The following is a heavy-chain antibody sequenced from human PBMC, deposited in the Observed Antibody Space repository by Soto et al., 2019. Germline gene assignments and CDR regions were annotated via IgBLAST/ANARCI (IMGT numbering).Heavy chain of an antibody. CDR3: ALRSMAVVPEY. J-gene: IGHJ4*02. D-gene: IGHD3-22*01. V-gene: IGHV4-59*01. Sequence: QVQLQESGPGLVKPSETLSLTCAVSGDSISSYYCMWIRQPPGKGLESIGYLYYGRSANYNPSLTSRLTLSVDTSTTQCSLTLSSMTAADTAVYYCALRSMAVVPEYWGQGTLVTVSS. CDR2: LYYGRSA. CDR1: GDSISSYY.